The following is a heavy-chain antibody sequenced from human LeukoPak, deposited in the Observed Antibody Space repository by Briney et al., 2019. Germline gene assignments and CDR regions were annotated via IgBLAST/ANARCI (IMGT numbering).Heavy chain of an antibody. V-gene: IGHV4-59*08. Sequence: SETLSLTCTVSGGSISSYYWSWIRQRPGKGLEWIGYIYYSGSTYYNPSLKSRVTISVDTSKNQFSLKLSSVTAADTAVYYCARLQIGSWDAFDIWGQGTMVTVSS. D-gene: IGHD6-13*01. CDR3: ARLQIGSWDAFDI. CDR2: IYYSGST. J-gene: IGHJ3*02. CDR1: GGSISSYY.